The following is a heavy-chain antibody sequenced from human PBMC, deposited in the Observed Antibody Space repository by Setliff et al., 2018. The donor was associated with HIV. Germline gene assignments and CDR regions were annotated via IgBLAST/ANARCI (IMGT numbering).Heavy chain of an antibody. CDR1: GGSLDSGNYY. J-gene: IGHJ5*01. Sequence: SETLSLTCTVSGGSLDSGNYYWSWIRQPPGKGLEWVGYIYGSGSTNYNPSLKSRLTISIDMSKNQFSLKLNSVTAADTAVYYCARAGNDYYDSNGYYYVVDWFDSWGQGTLVTVSS. V-gene: IGHV4-61*01. CDR3: ARAGNDYYDSNGYYYVVDWFDS. CDR2: IYGSGST. D-gene: IGHD3-22*01.